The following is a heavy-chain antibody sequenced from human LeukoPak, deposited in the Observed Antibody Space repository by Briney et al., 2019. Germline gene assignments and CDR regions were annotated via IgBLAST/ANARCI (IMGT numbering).Heavy chain of an antibody. CDR3: ARGGTAVIAPYAFDI. V-gene: IGHV4-59*01. Sequence: SETLSLTCIVSGGSISSYYWSWIRQPPGKGLEWIGYIYYSGSTNCNPSVKSRVAMSVDTSKKQFSLKLSSLTAADTAVYYCARGGTAVIAPYAFDIWGQGTMVTVSS. D-gene: IGHD4-23*01. CDR1: GGSISSYY. CDR2: IYYSGST. J-gene: IGHJ3*02.